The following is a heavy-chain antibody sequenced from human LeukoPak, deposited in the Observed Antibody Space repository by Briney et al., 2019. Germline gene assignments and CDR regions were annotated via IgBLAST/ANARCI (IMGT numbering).Heavy chain of an antibody. CDR3: AKGATAVAGLNKPQKYYYYGMDV. Sequence: GASVRVSCKASGGTFSSYAISWVRQAPGQGLEWMGGIIPIFGTANYAQKFQGRVTITADESTSTAYMELSSLRSEDTAVYYCAKGATAVAGLNKPQKYYYYGMDVWGQGTTVTVSS. V-gene: IGHV1-69*13. CDR1: GGTFSSYA. D-gene: IGHD6-19*01. J-gene: IGHJ6*02. CDR2: IIPIFGTA.